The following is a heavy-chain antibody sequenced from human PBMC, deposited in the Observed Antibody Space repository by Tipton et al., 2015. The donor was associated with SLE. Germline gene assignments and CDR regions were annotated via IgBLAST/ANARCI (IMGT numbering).Heavy chain of an antibody. J-gene: IGHJ3*02. V-gene: IGHV3-23*01. D-gene: IGHD2-2*01. CDR3: AKGGYCSSTSCLGAFDI. Sequence: SLRLSCAASGFTFSSYAMSWVRQAPGKGLEWVSAISGSGGSTYYADSVKGRFTISRDNSKNTLYLQMNSLRAEDTAVYYCAKGGYCSSTSCLGAFDIWGQGTMVTVSS. CDR1: GFTFSSYA. CDR2: ISGSGGST.